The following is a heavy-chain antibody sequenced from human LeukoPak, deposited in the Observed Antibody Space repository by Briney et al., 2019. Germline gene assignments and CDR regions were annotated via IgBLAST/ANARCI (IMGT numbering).Heavy chain of an antibody. V-gene: IGHV4-38-2*01. D-gene: IGHD2-2*01. CDR3: ASLKTPYCSSTSCYAHYYYYMDV. CDR2: IYHSGST. CDR1: GYSISSGCY. J-gene: IGHJ6*03. Sequence: PSETLSLTCAVSGYSISSGCYWGWIRQPPGKGLEGIGSIYHSGSTYYNPSLKSRVTISVDTSKNQFSLKLSSVTAADTAVYYCASLKTPYCSSTSCYAHYYYYMDVWGKGTTVTVSS.